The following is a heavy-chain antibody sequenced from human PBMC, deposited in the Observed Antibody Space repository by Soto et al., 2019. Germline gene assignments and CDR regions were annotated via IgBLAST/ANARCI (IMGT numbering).Heavy chain of an antibody. Sequence: GGSLRLSCAASGFTFSSYAMSWVRQAPGKGLEWVSAISGSGGSTYYADSVKGRFTNSRDNSKNTMYLQMNSLRAEDTAVYYCAKEGVGWNDVEWFDPWGQGTLVTVSS. V-gene: IGHV3-23*01. D-gene: IGHD1-1*01. J-gene: IGHJ5*02. CDR1: GFTFSSYA. CDR2: ISGSGGST. CDR3: AKEGVGWNDVEWFDP.